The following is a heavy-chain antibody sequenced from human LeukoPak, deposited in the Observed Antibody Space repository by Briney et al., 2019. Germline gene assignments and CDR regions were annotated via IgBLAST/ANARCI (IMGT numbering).Heavy chain of an antibody. CDR1: GFTFSSYS. CDR2: ISSSSSYI. J-gene: IGHJ6*02. Sequence: GGSLRLSCAASGFTFSSYSMNWVRQAPGKGLEWVSSISSSSSYIYYADSVKGRFTISRDNAKNSLYLQMNSLRAEDTAVYYCARDVAVWFGELFQGAYYYGMDVWGQGTTVTVSS. V-gene: IGHV3-21*01. CDR3: ARDVAVWFGELFQGAYYYGMDV. D-gene: IGHD3-10*01.